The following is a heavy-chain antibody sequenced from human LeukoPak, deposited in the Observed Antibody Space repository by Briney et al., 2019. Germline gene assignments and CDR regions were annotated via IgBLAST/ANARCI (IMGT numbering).Heavy chain of an antibody. CDR2: ISTDGNNE. V-gene: IGHV3-30*03. CDR1: GFSFNSHA. D-gene: IGHD2/OR15-2a*01. J-gene: IGHJ4*02. Sequence: GRSLRLSCAASGFSFNSHAMHWVRQAPGKGLEWVSIISTDGNNEDYVDSVRGRFTISRDNSKNTLYLQMNSLRAEDTAVYYCARGCSSQYCFIIDFWGQGTLVTVSS. CDR3: ARGCSSQYCFIIDF.